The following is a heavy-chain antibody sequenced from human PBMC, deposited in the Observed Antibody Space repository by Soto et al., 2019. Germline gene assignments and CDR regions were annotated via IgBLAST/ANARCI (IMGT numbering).Heavy chain of an antibody. V-gene: IGHV4-30-2*01. CDR3: ARVRMGAARPRGGGYYFDY. J-gene: IGHJ4*02. CDR1: GGSISSCGYS. Sequence: SETLSLTCAVSGGSISSCGYSWSRIRQPPGKGLEWIGYIYHSGSTYYNPSLKSRVTISVDRSKNQFSLKLSSVTAADTAVYYCARVRMGAARPRGGGYYFDYWGQGTLVTVSS. D-gene: IGHD6-6*01. CDR2: IYHSGST.